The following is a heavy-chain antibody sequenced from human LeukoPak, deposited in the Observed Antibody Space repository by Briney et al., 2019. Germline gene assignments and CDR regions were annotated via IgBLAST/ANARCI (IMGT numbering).Heavy chain of an antibody. CDR1: GGSISSADYF. V-gene: IGHV4-31*03. CDR3: ARSGYCSGGNCYSGWYFDL. Sequence: SETLSLTCTVSGGSISSADYFWSWIRRHPGKGLEWIGYIYYSGSTYYNPSLKSRVTISMDTSKNQFSLRLSSVTAADTAVYSCARSGYCSGGNCYSGWYFDLWGRGTLVTVSS. J-gene: IGHJ2*01. CDR2: IYYSGST. D-gene: IGHD2-15*01.